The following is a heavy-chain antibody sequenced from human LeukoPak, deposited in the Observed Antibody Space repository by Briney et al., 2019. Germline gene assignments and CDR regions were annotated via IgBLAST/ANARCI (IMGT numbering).Heavy chain of an antibody. CDR3: ARDPSDYGDPYWYFDL. CDR1: GGSFSGYY. CDR2: INHSGST. D-gene: IGHD4-17*01. J-gene: IGHJ2*01. Sequence: SETLSLTCAVYGGSFSGYYWSWIRQPPGKGLEWIGEINHSGSTNYNPSLKSRVTISVDTSKNQFSLKLSSVTAADTAVYYCARDPSDYGDPYWYFDLWGRGTLVTVSS. V-gene: IGHV4-34*01.